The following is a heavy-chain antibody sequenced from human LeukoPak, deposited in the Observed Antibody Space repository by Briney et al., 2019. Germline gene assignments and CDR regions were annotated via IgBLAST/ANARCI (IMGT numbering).Heavy chain of an antibody. CDR2: IWYDGNNK. J-gene: IGHJ4*02. D-gene: IGHD3-22*01. CDR1: GFTFSSYG. Sequence: GGSLRLSCAASGFTFSSYGMHWVRQAPGKGLEWVAVIWYDGNNKYYADSAEGRFTISRDNSKNTLYLQMNSLRDEDTAVYYCARDRYYYDSRGHYRFDYWGQGTLVTVSS. CDR3: ARDRYYYDSRGHYRFDY. V-gene: IGHV3-33*01.